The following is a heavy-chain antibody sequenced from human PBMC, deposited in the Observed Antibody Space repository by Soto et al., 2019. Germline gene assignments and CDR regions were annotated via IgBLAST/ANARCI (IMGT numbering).Heavy chain of an antibody. V-gene: IGHV1-69*14. CDR2: IIPIFGTA. J-gene: IGHJ5*02. D-gene: IGHD2-15*01. CDR1: GGTFSSYA. Sequence: QVQLVQSGAEVKKPGSSVKVSCKASGGTFSSYAISWVRQAPGQGLEWMGGIIPIFGTANYAQKFQGRVTITADKATSTADMELSSLRSEDTAVDYCARERLYCSGGSCYAEGSWFDPWGQGTLVTVSS. CDR3: ARERLYCSGGSCYAEGSWFDP.